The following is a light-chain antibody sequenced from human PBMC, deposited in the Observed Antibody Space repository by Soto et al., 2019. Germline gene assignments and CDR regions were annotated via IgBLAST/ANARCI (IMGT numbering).Light chain of an antibody. J-gene: IGLJ2*01. CDR2: SAS. Sequence: QAVVTQEPSLTVSPGGTITLTCASSTGAVTSDSSPNWFQQKPGQAPTTLIYSASDKHSWTPARFSGSLLGGKAALTLSGVQPEDEADYYCLLYYGAAVVFGGGTKLTVL. CDR1: TGAVTSDSS. V-gene: IGLV7-43*01. CDR3: LLYYGAAVV.